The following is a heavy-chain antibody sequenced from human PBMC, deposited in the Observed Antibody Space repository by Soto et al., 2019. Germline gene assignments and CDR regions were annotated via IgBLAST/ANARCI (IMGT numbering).Heavy chain of an antibody. CDR2: IIPIFGTA. CDR1: GGTFSSYA. J-gene: IGHJ6*02. D-gene: IGHD5-12*01. Sequence: GASVKVSCKASGGTFSSYAISWVRQAPGQGLEWMGGIIPIFGTANYAQKFQGRVTITADESTSTAYMELSSLRSEDTAVYYCARASSGYDFYYYYGMDVWGQGTTVTVSS. V-gene: IGHV1-69*13. CDR3: ARASSGYDFYYYYGMDV.